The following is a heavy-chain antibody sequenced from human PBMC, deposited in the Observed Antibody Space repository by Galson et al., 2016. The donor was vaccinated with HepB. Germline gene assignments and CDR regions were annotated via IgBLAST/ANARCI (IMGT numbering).Heavy chain of an antibody. CDR2: INPFNGDT. Sequence: SVKVSCKASGYTFTTHGITWVRQAPGQGLEWMGWINPFNGDTKYAQKFQGRLTMTTDTSTTTVYMYLRYLRSDDTAVYYCARVHYDSWSGYLYFFDRWGQGTLVTVSA. CDR1: GYTFTTHG. D-gene: IGHD3-3*01. V-gene: IGHV1-18*01. J-gene: IGHJ4*02. CDR3: ARVHYDSWSGYLYFFDR.